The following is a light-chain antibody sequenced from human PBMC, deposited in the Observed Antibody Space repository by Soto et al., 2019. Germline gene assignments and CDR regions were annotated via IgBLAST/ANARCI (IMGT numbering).Light chain of an antibody. Sequence: DIQLTQSPSFLSASVGDRVTITCRASQGIGRSLAWYQQNPGKVPKLLIYDAVILQSGFPSRVSGSGSGTEFTLTISSLQPEDFATNCCQQLSESPLTFGGGTKVEIK. CDR3: QQLSESPLT. J-gene: IGKJ4*01. V-gene: IGKV1-9*01. CDR2: DAV. CDR1: QGIGRS.